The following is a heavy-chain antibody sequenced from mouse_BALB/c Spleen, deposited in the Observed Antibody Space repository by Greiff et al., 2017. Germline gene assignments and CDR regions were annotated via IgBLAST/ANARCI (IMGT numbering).Heavy chain of an antibody. Sequence: EVMLVESGPGLVKPSQSLSLTCTVTGYSITSDYAWNWIRQFPGNKLEWMGYISYSGSTSYNPSLKSRISITRDTSKNQFFLQLNSVTTEDTATYYCARANWDYFDYWGQGTTLTVSS. V-gene: IGHV3-2*02. CDR3: ARANWDYFDY. CDR2: ISYSGST. D-gene: IGHD4-1*01. J-gene: IGHJ2*01. CDR1: GYSITSDYA.